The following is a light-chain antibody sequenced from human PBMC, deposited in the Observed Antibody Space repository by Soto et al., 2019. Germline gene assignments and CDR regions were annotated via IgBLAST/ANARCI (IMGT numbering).Light chain of an antibody. V-gene: IGKV1-5*03. CDR2: GVS. CDR1: QSISNW. Sequence: DIQMTQSPSTLSASVGDRVTITCRASQSISNWLAWYQQKPGKAPKLLIYGVSSLDSGVPSRFSGSGSGTEFTLTISSLQPDDFATYYCQQYNSDSGLTFGGGTKVEIK. CDR3: QQYNSDSGLT. J-gene: IGKJ4*01.